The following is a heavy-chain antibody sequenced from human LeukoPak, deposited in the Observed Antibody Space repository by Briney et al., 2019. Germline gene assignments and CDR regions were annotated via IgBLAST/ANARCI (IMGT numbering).Heavy chain of an antibody. Sequence: KPSETLSLTCTVSGGSISSSSYYWGWIRQPPGKGLEWIGSIYYSGSTYYNPSLKSRVTISVDTSKNQFSLKLSSVTAADTAVHYCARQGPQLWSSYYFDYWGQGTLVTVSS. J-gene: IGHJ4*02. CDR1: GGSISSSSYY. CDR3: ARQGPQLWSSYYFDY. D-gene: IGHD5-18*01. CDR2: IYYSGST. V-gene: IGHV4-39*01.